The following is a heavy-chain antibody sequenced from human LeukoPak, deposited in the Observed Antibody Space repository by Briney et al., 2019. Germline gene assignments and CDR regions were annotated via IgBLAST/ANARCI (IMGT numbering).Heavy chain of an antibody. Sequence: GGSLRLSCAASGFTFSSYAMSWVRQAPGKGLEWVSAISGSGGSTYYADSVKGRFTISRDNSKNTLYLQMNSLRAEDTAVYYCAKGYCSGGSCWDAFDIWGQGSMVTVSS. D-gene: IGHD2-15*01. CDR2: ISGSGGST. V-gene: IGHV3-23*01. CDR3: AKGYCSGGSCWDAFDI. CDR1: GFTFSSYA. J-gene: IGHJ3*02.